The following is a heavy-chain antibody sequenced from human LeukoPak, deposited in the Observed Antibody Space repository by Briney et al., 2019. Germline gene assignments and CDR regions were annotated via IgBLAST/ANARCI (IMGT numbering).Heavy chain of an antibody. V-gene: IGHV1-18*01. CDR2: ISAYNGNT. CDR1: GYTFTNYA. D-gene: IGHD3-16*01. J-gene: IGHJ4*02. Sequence: ASVTVSCTASGYTFTNYAISWVRQAPGQGLEWMGCISAYNGNTNYAQKLEGRVTMTTDTSTSTAYMELRSLTSDDTAVYYCARDRRGEVPPYYFDYWGQGTLVTVSS. CDR3: ARDRRGEVPPYYFDY.